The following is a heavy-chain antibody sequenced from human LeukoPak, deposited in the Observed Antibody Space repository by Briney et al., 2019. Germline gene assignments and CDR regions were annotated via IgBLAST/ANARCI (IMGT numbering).Heavy chain of an antibody. CDR1: GFTFSNAW. CDR2: FSGSGGST. D-gene: IGHD3-10*01. V-gene: IGHV3-23*01. J-gene: IGHJ4*02. Sequence: GGSLRLSCAASGFTFSNAWMSWVRQAPGKGLECISGFSGSGGSTYYADSVKGRFTISRDNSKNTLYLQMNSLRAEDTAVYYCAKVNGFIGSGAVGDYWGQGTLVTVSS. CDR3: AKVNGFIGSGAVGDY.